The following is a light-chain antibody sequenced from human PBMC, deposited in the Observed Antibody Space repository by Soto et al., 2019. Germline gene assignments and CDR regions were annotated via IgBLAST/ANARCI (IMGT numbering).Light chain of an antibody. J-gene: IGKJ1*01. CDR1: QSVSSIF. CDR3: QQNGGSSWT. CDR2: GTS. V-gene: IGKV3-20*01. Sequence: EIVLTQSPGTLSLSPGERATLSCRASQSVSSIFSAWYQQKPGQAPRLLIYGTSNRATGIPDRFSGSGSGTDFTLTISRLEPEDFAVYYCQQNGGSSWTFGQGTRVELK.